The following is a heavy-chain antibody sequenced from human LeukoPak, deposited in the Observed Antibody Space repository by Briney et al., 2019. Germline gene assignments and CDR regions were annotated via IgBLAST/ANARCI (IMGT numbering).Heavy chain of an antibody. V-gene: IGHV4-38-2*01. CDR1: GYSISSGYY. Sequence: SETLSLTCAVSGYSISSGYYWGWIRQPSGNGLEWIGSIYHSGSTYYNPSLKSRVTISVDTSKNQFSLKLSSVTAADTAVYYCARRWGDFWSGYYDYWGQGTLVTVSS. D-gene: IGHD3-3*01. CDR2: IYHSGST. CDR3: ARRWGDFWSGYYDY. J-gene: IGHJ4*02.